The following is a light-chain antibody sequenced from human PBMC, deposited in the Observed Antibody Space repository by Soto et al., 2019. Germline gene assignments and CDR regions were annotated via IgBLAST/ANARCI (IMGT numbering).Light chain of an antibody. V-gene: IGKV1-39*01. J-gene: IGKJ4*01. CDR3: QQSYTTPGIT. CDR2: AAS. Sequence: DIQMTQSPSSLSASVGDRVTITCRASQVINNFLNWYQQKPGKAPKLLICAASNLQTGVPSRFSGSGSGTDFTLTISSLEPEDCATYYCQQSYTTPGITFGGGTKVEIK. CDR1: QVINNF.